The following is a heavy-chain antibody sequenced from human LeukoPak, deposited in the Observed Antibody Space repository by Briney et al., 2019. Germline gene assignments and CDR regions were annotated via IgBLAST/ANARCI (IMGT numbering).Heavy chain of an antibody. Sequence: ASVKVSCKASGYTFTSYYMHWVRQAPGQGLEWMGLINPTGGSTGYAQKFQGRVTMTRDMSTSTDYMELSSLRSEDTAVYYCARGQYVPSTGGNLLKVLCFQIWGQGTLVTVSS. CDR1: GYTFTSYY. CDR2: INPTGGST. D-gene: IGHD4-23*01. CDR3: ARGQYVPSTGGNLLKVLCFQI. V-gene: IGHV1-46*01. J-gene: IGHJ1*01.